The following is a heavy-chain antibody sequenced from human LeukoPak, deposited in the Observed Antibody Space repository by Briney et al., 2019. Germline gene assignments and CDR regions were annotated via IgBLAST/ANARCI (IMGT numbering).Heavy chain of an antibody. CDR1: GGSISSYY. Sequence: PWETLSLTCTVSGGSISSYYWSWIRQPPGKGLEWIGYMYNSGSTNYNPSLKSRVTISVDTSKNQFSLNLRSVTAADTAVYYCARDEKNWFEYWGQGTLVTVSS. V-gene: IGHV4-59*01. CDR3: ARDEKNWFEY. CDR2: MYNSGST. J-gene: IGHJ5*01.